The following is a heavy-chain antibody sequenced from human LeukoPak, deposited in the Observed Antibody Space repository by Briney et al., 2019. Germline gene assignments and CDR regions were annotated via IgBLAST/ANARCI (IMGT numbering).Heavy chain of an antibody. CDR3: ARSQAATMVRGVLDY. D-gene: IGHD3-10*01. Sequence: PSQTLSLTCTVSGGSISSGGYYWSWIRQHPGKGLEWIGYIYYSGSTYYNPSLKSRVTISVDKSKNQFSLKLSSVTAADTAVYYCARSQAATMVRGVLDYWGQGTLVTVSS. CDR1: GGSISSGGYY. J-gene: IGHJ4*02. V-gene: IGHV4-31*03. CDR2: IYYSGST.